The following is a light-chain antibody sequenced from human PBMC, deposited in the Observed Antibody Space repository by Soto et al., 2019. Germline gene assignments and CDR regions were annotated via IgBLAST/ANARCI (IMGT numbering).Light chain of an antibody. CDR1: STEVGYYNR. V-gene: IGLV2-18*02. J-gene: IGLJ2*01. Sequence: QSALTQPPSVSGSPGQSVTISCTGTSTEVGYYNRVSWYQQPPGTTPKLIIYEVSNRPSGVPDRFSGSKSGDTASLTISGLQAEDEADYYCNAYTSSSTVLFGGGTKVTVL. CDR2: EVS. CDR3: NAYTSSSTVL.